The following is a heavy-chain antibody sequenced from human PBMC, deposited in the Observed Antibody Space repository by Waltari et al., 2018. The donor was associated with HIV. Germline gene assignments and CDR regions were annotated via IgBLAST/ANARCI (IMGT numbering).Heavy chain of an antibody. CDR2: VIPRFGAV. CDR3: ARDKAHNDVWSGYVS. Sequence: QVQLVQSGAEVKKPGSSVKVSCKSFGGAVSSYAVSWVRQAHGQGLEWMGGVIPRFGAVHYAQKFQGRVTITADGSTSTVYMELSSLRSEDTAVYYCARDKAHNDVWSGYVSWGQGTLVTVSS. V-gene: IGHV1-69*01. D-gene: IGHD3-3*01. J-gene: IGHJ5*02. CDR1: GGAVSSYA.